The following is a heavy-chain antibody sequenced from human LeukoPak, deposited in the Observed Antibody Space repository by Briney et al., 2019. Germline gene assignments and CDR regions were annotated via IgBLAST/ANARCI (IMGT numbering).Heavy chain of an antibody. CDR2: ISSSGTTI. Sequence: PGGSLRLSCAASGFTFSTYSMNWVRQAPGKGLEWVSYISSSGTTIYYADSVKGRFTISTDNANNSLYLQMNSLRAEDTALYYCARPASTSPLGYWGQGTLVTVSS. V-gene: IGHV3-48*04. CDR1: GFTFSTYS. J-gene: IGHJ4*02. CDR3: ARPASTSPLGY.